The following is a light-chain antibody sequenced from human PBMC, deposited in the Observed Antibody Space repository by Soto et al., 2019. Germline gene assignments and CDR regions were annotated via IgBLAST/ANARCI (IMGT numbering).Light chain of an antibody. CDR2: DAS. CDR1: QSLSGY. CDR3: QDRGNRASLT. J-gene: IGKJ4*01. V-gene: IGKV3-11*01. Sequence: MVLTLSPTTPSLSIGESATLSCRDSQSLSGYLAWYQQKPGQAPRLLIYDASHRATGISARFTGSGSGTDFTLSISSVEPEDFGVYYCQDRGNRASLTFAAGTKVDIK.